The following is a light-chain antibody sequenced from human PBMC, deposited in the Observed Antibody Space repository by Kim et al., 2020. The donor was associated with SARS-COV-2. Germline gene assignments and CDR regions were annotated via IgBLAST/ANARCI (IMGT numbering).Light chain of an antibody. CDR2: WAS. CDR1: QSVLYSSNNKNY. Sequence: DIVMTQSPDSLAVSLGERATINCKSSQSVLYSSNNKNYLAWYQQKPGQPPKLLIYWASTRESGVPDRFSGSGSGTDFTLTISSLQAEDVAVYYCQQYYSTPLSFGQGTMLVIK. CDR3: QQYYSTPLS. J-gene: IGKJ2*03. V-gene: IGKV4-1*01.